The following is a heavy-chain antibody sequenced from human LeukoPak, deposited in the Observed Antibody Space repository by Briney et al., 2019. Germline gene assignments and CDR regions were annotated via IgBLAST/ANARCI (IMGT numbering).Heavy chain of an antibody. CDR3: ARSETQTTVTTRYNWFDP. CDR1: GASFSGYS. CDR2: IYYSGST. J-gene: IGHJ5*02. V-gene: IGHV4-59*04. Sequence: SGTLSLTCAVHGASFSGYSWSWLRRPPGKGLEWIGTIYYSGSTYYNPSLKSRVTMSVDTSKNQFSLKLSSVTAADTAVYYCARSETQTTVTTRYNWFDPWGQGTLVTVSS. D-gene: IGHD4-17*01.